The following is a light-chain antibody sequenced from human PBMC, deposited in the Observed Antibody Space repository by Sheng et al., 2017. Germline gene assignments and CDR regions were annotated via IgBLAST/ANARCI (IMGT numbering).Light chain of an antibody. V-gene: IGKV1-33*01. CDR2: GAF. J-gene: IGKJ3*01. CDR3: QQYDDLAFT. CDR1: QDISNN. Sequence: DIQMTQSPSSLSASVGDRVTITCQASQDISNNLNWYQQKPGKAPKLLIYGAFNLETGVPARFSGGRSGTHFTFTISSLQPEDIATYHCQQYDDLAFTFGPGPKWISN.